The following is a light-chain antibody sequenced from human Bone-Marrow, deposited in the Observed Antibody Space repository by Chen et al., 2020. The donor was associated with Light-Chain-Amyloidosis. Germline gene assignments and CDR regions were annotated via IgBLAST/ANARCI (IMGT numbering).Light chain of an antibody. V-gene: IGLV3-25*03. Sequence: SYELTQPPSVSVSPGQTARITCSGDDLPTKYAYWYQQKPGQAPVLVINRDTERPSGIYERFSGSSSGKTATLTISGVQAEDEADYHCQSADSSGTYEVIFGGGTKLTVL. CDR3: QSADSSGTYEVI. CDR2: RDT. J-gene: IGLJ2*01. CDR1: DLPTKY.